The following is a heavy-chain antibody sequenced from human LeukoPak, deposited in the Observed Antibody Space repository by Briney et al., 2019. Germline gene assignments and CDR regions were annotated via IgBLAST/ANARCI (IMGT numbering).Heavy chain of an antibody. CDR2: IYSGGST. V-gene: IGHV3-53*01. Sequence: PGGSLRLSCAASGFTVSSNYMSWVRQAPGKGLEWVSVIYSGGSTYYADSVKGRFTISRDNSKNTLYLQMNSLRAEDTAVYYCARENPTADYGDSKGGSMDVWGKGTTVTVSS. CDR3: ARENPTADYGDSKGGSMDV. J-gene: IGHJ6*03. D-gene: IGHD4-17*01. CDR1: GFTVSSNY.